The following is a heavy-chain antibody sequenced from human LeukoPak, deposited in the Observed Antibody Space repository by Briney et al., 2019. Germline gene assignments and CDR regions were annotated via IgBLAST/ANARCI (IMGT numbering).Heavy chain of an antibody. J-gene: IGHJ6*02. CDR2: IIPILGIA. D-gene: IGHD1-26*01. CDR1: GGTFSSYA. V-gene: IGHV1-69*04. Sequence: SVKVSCKASGGTFSSYAISWVRQAPGQGLEWMGRIIPILGIANYAQKFQGRVTITADKSTSTAYMELSSLRSEDTAVYYCARDIWGADYGMDVWGQGTTVTVSS. CDR3: ARDIWGADYGMDV.